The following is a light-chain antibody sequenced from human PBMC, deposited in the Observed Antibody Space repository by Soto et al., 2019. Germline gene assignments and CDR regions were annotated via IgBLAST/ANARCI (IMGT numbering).Light chain of an antibody. J-gene: IGLJ2*01. Sequence: QSVLTQPPSASGTPGQWVTISCSGSSTNIGSNTGNSYQQLPGTAPKHLIYSNNQRPPGVPYRFSGSRSGTSASLAISGLQSEDEADYYCASWDDSLNGPYVVFGGGTKVTVL. CDR3: ASWDDSLNGPYVV. CDR2: SNN. V-gene: IGLV1-44*01. CDR1: STNIGSNT.